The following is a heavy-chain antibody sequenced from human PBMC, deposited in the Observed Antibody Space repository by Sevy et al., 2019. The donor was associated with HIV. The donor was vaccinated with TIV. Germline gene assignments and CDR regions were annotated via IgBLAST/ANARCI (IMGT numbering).Heavy chain of an antibody. V-gene: IGHV3-11*01. CDR2: ISSSGSTI. CDR3: ARVGPFEKSMDV. Sequence: GGSLRLSCAASGFTFSDYYMSWIRQAPGKGLEWVSYISSSGSTIYYADSVKGRFTISRDNAKNQLYLQMNSLGAEDTAVYYCARVGPFEKSMDVWGQGTTVTVSS. CDR1: GFTFSDYY. J-gene: IGHJ6*02.